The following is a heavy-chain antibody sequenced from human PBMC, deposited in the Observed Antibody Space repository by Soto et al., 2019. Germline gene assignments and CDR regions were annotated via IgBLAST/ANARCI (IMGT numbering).Heavy chain of an antibody. D-gene: IGHD3-10*01. Sequence: PGGSLRLSCAASGFTFGDSYMSWIRQSPGKGLEWLSYISGGSSYTNYAESVKGRFTISRDNAKRPLFLQVNSLRADDTAIYYCAKTRVADSGYYFDHWGQGTMVTVSS. J-gene: IGHJ4*02. CDR1: GFTFGDSY. CDR3: AKTRVADSGYYFDH. V-gene: IGHV3-11*03. CDR2: ISGGSSYT.